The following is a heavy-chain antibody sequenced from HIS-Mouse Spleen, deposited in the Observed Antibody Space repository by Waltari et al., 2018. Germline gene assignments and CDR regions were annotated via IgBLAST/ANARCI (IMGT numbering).Heavy chain of an antibody. CDR1: GFTVSRNY. D-gene: IGHD6-19*01. CDR3: ARDDPYSSGWYDFDY. Sequence: EVQLVETGGGLIQPGGSLRLSCAASGFTVSRNYMTWVRQAPGKGLGWVSVIYSGGSTYYADSVKGRFTISRDNSKNTLYLQMNSLRAEDTAVYYCARDDPYSSGWYDFDYWGQGTLVTVSS. V-gene: IGHV3-53*02. CDR2: IYSGGST. J-gene: IGHJ4*02.